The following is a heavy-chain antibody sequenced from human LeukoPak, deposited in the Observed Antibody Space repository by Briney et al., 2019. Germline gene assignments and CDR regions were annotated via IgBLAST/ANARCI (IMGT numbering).Heavy chain of an antibody. V-gene: IGHV7-4-1*02. D-gene: IGHD3-3*01. CDR2: INPNTGNP. CDR3: ARTYYDFWSGYHKFDY. CDR1: GYTFIRNA. J-gene: IGHJ4*02. Sequence: ASVKVSCKASGYTFIRNALNWVRQAPGQGLDWMGWINPNTGNPTYAQGFTGRFVFSLDTSVSTAYLRITSLKAEDTAVYYCARTYYDFWSGYHKFDYWGQGTLVTVSS.